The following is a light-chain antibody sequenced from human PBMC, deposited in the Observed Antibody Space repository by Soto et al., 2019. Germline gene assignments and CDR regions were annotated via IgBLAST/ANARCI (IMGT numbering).Light chain of an antibody. Sequence: EIVLTQSPGTLSLSPGERATVYCRASQSVGSNYLARYEQKPGQAPRDLIYGASSRVTAIPDRFSGSGSGADFPLTISSLEPEDFAVYYCLQYTRSRFTVGSGTKVDIK. CDR1: QSVGSNY. CDR3: LQYTRSRFT. J-gene: IGKJ3*01. V-gene: IGKV3-20*01. CDR2: GAS.